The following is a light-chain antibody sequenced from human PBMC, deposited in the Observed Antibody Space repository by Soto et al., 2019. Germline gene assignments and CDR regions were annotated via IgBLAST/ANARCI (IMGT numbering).Light chain of an antibody. J-gene: IGLJ1*01. CDR3: QVWDSSSDPLYV. CDR1: NIGSKS. CDR2: YDS. Sequence: SYELTQPPSVSVAPGKTARITCGGNNIGSKSVHWYQQRPGQAPALVIYYDSDRPSGIPERFSGSNSGNTATLTISRVEAGDEADYYCQVWDSSSDPLYVFGTGTKLTVL. V-gene: IGLV3-21*04.